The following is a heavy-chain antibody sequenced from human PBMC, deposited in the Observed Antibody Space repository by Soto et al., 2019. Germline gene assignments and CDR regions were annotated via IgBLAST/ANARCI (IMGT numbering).Heavy chain of an antibody. J-gene: IGHJ6*02. D-gene: IGHD2-15*01. V-gene: IGHV3-33*08. CDR1: GFTFNTYG. CDR3: ARADCTGAYCYSWPFNYGVDV. CDR2: IWYDGSNK. Sequence: QVQLVESGGGVVQPGGSLRLSCTTSGFTFNTYGMHWVRQAPGKGLEWVAIIWYDGSNKSYADSVKGRFTISRDNSRNPLYLQMNSLRGEETALYYCARADCTGAYCYSWPFNYGVDVWGQGTTVTVSS.